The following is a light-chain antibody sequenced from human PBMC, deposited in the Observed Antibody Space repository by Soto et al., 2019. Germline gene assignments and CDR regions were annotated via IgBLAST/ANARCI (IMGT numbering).Light chain of an antibody. CDR2: GAS. Sequence: EIVMTQSPATLSVSPGERATLSCRASQSVSSNLAWYQQKPGQAPRLLIYGASTRATGIPARFSGSGSGTEFTLTISRLQSEDFAVYYCQQYNNWPPAWTFGPGTKVEIQ. CDR1: QSVSSN. V-gene: IGKV3-15*01. CDR3: QQYNNWPPAWT. J-gene: IGKJ1*01.